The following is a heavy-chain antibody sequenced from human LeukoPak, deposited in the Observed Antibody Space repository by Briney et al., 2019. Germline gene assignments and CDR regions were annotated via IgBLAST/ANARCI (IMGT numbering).Heavy chain of an antibody. CDR1: GYTFTSYG. CDR2: ISAYNGNT. V-gene: IGHV1-18*01. J-gene: IGHJ5*02. D-gene: IGHD6-13*01. Sequence: ASVKVSCKASGYTFTSYGISWVRQAPGQGLEWMGWISAYNGNTNYAQKLQGRATMTTDTSTSTAYMELRSLRSDDTAVYYCARGYVAAAGTNWFDHWGQGTLVTVSS. CDR3: ARGYVAAAGTNWFDH.